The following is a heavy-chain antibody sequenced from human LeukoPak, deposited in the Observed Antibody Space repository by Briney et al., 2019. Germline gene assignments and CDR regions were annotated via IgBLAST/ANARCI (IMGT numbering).Heavy chain of an antibody. CDR3: ATRYYYDSSGYLPDY. D-gene: IGHD3-22*01. Sequence: PGGSLRLSCAASGFAFSSYVMSWVRQAPGKGLEWVSTISDSGGSTYYADSVKGRFTISRDNSKNTLYLQVNSLRAEDTAVYYCATRYYYDSSGYLPDYWGQGTLVTVSS. V-gene: IGHV3-23*01. CDR2: ISDSGGST. CDR1: GFAFSSYV. J-gene: IGHJ4*02.